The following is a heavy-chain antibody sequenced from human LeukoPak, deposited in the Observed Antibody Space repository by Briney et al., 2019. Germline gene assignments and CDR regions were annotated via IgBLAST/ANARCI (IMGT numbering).Heavy chain of an antibody. J-gene: IGHJ2*01. V-gene: IGHV3-7*01. D-gene: IGHD1-26*01. Sequence: QPGGSLRLSCAASGFTFSSYWMSWVRQAPGKGLEWVANIKQDGSEKYYVDSVKGRFTISRDNAKNSLYLQMNSLRAEDTAVYYCARQWKLLSSWYFDLWGRGTLVTVSS. CDR3: ARQWKLLSSWYFDL. CDR1: GFTFSSYW. CDR2: IKQDGSEK.